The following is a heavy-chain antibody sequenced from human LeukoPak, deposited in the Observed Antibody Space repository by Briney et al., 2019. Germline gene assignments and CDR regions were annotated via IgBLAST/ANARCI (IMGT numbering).Heavy chain of an antibody. CDR2: ISGDGGST. V-gene: IGHV3-43*02. Sequence: GGSLRLSCAASGFTFDDYAMHWVRQAPGKGLEWVSLISGDGGSTYYADSAKGRFTISRDNSKNSLYLQMNSLRTEDTALYYCAKAEGGYCSSTSCPEINYWGQGTLVTVSS. J-gene: IGHJ4*02. CDR3: AKAEGGYCSSTSCPEINY. CDR1: GFTFDDYA. D-gene: IGHD2-2*01.